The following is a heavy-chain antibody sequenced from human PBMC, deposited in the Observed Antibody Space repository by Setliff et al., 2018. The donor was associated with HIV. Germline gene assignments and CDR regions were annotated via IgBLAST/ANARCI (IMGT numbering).Heavy chain of an antibody. CDR2: IYYTGST. CDR3: ATLPQGYDYFDY. Sequence: SETLSLTCTASGASISNHYWSWVRQSPGKGLEWIGCIYYTGSTNYNPSLKSRIAILLDTSKNQFSLKLNSVTAADTAVYYCATLPQGYDYFDYWGHGTLVTVSS. D-gene: IGHD3-3*01. J-gene: IGHJ4*01. V-gene: IGHV4-59*11. CDR1: GASISNHY.